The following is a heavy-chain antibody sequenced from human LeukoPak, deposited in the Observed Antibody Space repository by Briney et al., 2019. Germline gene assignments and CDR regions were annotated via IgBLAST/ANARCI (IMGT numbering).Heavy chain of an antibody. V-gene: IGHV1-24*01. Sequence: ASVKVSCKASGYTFTGYYIHWVRQAPGKGLEWMGGFDHEDGETIYAQKFQGRVTMTEDTSTDTAYMELSSLRSEDTAVYYCAAEGHDVSGSYYNGMDVWGQGTTVTVSS. CDR2: FDHEDGET. CDR3: AAEGHDVSGSYYNGMDV. CDR1: GYTFTGYY. J-gene: IGHJ6*02. D-gene: IGHD3-10*01.